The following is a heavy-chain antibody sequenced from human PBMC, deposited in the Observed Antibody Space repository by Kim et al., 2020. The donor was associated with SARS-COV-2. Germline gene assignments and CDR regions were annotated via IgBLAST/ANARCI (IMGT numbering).Heavy chain of an antibody. Sequence: SDSNTNYSPSFQGHVTISADKSISTAYLQWSSLKASDTAIYYCASGDPGYWGQGTLVTVSS. D-gene: IGHD3-10*01. J-gene: IGHJ4*02. V-gene: IGHV5-10-1*01. CDR2: SDSNT. CDR3: ASGDPGY.